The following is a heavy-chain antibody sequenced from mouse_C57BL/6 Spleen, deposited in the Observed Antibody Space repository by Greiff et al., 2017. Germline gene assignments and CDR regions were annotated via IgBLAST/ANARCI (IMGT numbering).Heavy chain of an antibody. J-gene: IGHJ3*01. CDR3: ARSDDGLQGAY. V-gene: IGHV1-9*01. Sequence: QVQLQQSGAELMKPGASVKLSCKATGYTFTGYWIEWVKQRPGHGLEWIGEILPGSGSTNYNEKFKGKATFTADTSSNTAYMQLSSLTTGDSAIYYCARSDDGLQGAYWGQGTLVTVSA. CDR2: ILPGSGST. CDR1: GYTFTGYW. D-gene: IGHD2-3*01.